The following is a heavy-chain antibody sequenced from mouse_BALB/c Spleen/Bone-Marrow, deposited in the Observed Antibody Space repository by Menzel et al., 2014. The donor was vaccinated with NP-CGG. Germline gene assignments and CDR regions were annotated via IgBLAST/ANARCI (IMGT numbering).Heavy chain of an antibody. CDR1: GFNIKDTY. CDR2: IDPANGNT. CDR3: ARQEFAIYWYFDV. Sequence: VQLQQSEAELVKPGASVKLSCSVSGFNIKDTYMHWVKQRPEQGLEWIGRIDPANGNTKYDPKFQDKATITADTSSNTVDLQLSSLTFEDTAVYYCARQEFAIYWYFDVWGAGTTVTVSS. J-gene: IGHJ1*01. V-gene: IGHV14-3*02. D-gene: IGHD1-3*01.